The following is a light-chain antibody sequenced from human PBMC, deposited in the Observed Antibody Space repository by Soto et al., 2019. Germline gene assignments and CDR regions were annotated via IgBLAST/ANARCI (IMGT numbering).Light chain of an antibody. CDR3: GSYASGSSEV. V-gene: IGLV2-14*01. CDR1: SSDVGGYNY. CDR2: DVS. J-gene: IGLJ1*01. Sequence: QSALTRPASVSGSPGQSITISCTGTSSDVGGYNYVSWYQQHPGKAPKLMIYDVSNRPSGVSDRFSGSKSGNTASLTISGLQAEDEADYYCGSYASGSSEVFGTGTKVTVL.